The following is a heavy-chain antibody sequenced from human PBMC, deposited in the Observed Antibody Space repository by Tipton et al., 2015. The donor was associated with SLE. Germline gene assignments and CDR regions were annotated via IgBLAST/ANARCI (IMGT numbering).Heavy chain of an antibody. CDR3: AKGYCSSTSCYTVDY. V-gene: IGHV3-23*01. J-gene: IGHJ4*02. Sequence: GSLRLSCAASGFTFSSYAMNWVRQAPGKGLEWVSGISGSGGSTYYADSVKGRFTISRDNSKNTLYLQMNSLRAEDTAVYYCAKGYCSSTSCYTVDYWGQGTLVTVSS. CDR1: GFTFSSYA. CDR2: ISGSGGST. D-gene: IGHD2-2*02.